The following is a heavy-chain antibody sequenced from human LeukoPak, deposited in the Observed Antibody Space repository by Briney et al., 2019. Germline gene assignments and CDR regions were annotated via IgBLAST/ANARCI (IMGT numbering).Heavy chain of an antibody. CDR1: GFTFSSYG. Sequence: PGGSLRLSCAASGFTFSSYGMHWVRQAPGKGLEWVAFIRYDGSNKYYADSVKGRFTISRDNSKNTLYLQMNSLRAEDTAVYYCAKWRHCSSTSCYLYYYYYYYMDVWGKGTTVTVSS. V-gene: IGHV3-30*02. J-gene: IGHJ6*03. CDR2: IRYDGSNK. D-gene: IGHD2-2*01. CDR3: AKWRHCSSTSCYLYYYYYYYMDV.